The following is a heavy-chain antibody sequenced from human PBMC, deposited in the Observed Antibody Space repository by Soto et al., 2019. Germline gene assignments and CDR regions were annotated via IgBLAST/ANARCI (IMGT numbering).Heavy chain of an antibody. D-gene: IGHD5-12*01. Sequence: SETLSLTCTVSGGSTSPDYWNWIRQPPGKGLEWIGYVFYSGSTNYNPSLKSRVTISIDNSKNQFSLKLSSVTAADTAVYYCARHPRSERGYSGYDAHYCNTGSCYPFDYWGLG. CDR3: ARHPRSERGYSGYDAHYCNTGSCYPFDY. CDR1: GGSTSPDY. CDR2: VFYSGST. J-gene: IGHJ4*02. V-gene: IGHV4-59*08.